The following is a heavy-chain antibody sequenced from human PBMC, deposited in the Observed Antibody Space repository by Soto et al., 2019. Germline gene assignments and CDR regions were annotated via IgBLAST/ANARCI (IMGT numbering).Heavy chain of an antibody. CDR1: GGSISSYY. CDR2: IYYSGST. D-gene: IGHD2-15*01. Sequence: SETLSLTCTVSGGSISSYYWSWIRQPPGKGLEWIGYIYYSGSTNYNPSLKSRVTISVDTSKNQFSLKLSSVTAADTAVYYCARHKGGRYCSGGSCYPLRYYYYYMDVWGKGTTVTVSS. J-gene: IGHJ6*03. CDR3: ARHKGGRYCSGGSCYPLRYYYYYMDV. V-gene: IGHV4-59*08.